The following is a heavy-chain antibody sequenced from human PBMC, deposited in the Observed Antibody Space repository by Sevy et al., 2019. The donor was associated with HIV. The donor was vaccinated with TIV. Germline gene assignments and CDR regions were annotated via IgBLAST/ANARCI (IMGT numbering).Heavy chain of an antibody. Sequence: SETLCLTCTVSGGSISSYYWSWIRQPPGKGLEWIGYIYYSGSTNYNPSLKSRVTISVDTSKNQFSLKLSSVTAADTAVYYCARGGWDSPRWFDPWGQGTLVTVSS. CDR2: IYYSGST. J-gene: IGHJ5*02. CDR1: GGSISSYY. CDR3: ARGGWDSPRWFDP. D-gene: IGHD1-26*01. V-gene: IGHV4-59*01.